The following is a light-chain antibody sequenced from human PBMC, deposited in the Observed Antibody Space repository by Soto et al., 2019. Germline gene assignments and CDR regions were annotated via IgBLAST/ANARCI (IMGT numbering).Light chain of an antibody. CDR2: EVT. CDR3: RSFTSRSLSA. Sequence: QSVLTQPASVSGSPGQSITISCTGTSSDVGGYKFVSWYQQHPGKAPKLMIYEVTNRPSGVSNRFSGSKSGNTASLTISGLQDEEEDDYYCRSFTSRSLSAFGLGTKVTGL. V-gene: IGLV2-14*01. CDR1: SSDVGGYKF. J-gene: IGLJ1*01.